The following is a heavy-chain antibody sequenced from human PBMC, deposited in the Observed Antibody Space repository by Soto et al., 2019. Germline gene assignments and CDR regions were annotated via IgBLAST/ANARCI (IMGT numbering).Heavy chain of an antibody. CDR3: AREKTSYVMDV. J-gene: IGHJ6*02. CDR1: GYTFTSYD. V-gene: IGHV1-8*01. Sequence: QVQLVQSEAEVKKPGASVKVSCKASGYTFTSYDINWVRQATGQGLEWMGWMNPNSVNSGYAQKFQGRVTMTRNTSISTVYMELRSVRSEDTAVYYCAREKTSYVMDVWGQGTTVTVSS. CDR2: MNPNSVNS.